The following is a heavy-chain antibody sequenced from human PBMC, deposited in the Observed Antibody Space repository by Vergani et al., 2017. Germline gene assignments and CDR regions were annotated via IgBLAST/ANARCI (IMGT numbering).Heavy chain of an antibody. CDR1: GFTFSSYS. CDR2: ISSSSSTI. Sequence: EVQLVESGGGLVQPGGSLRLSCAASGFTFSSYSMNWVRQAPGKGLEWVSYISSSSSTIYYADSVKGRFTISRDNAKNSLYLQMNSLRAEDTAVYYCARGCSSTSCYYYYYGMDVWGQG. CDR3: ARGCSSTSCYYYYYGMDV. J-gene: IGHJ6*02. D-gene: IGHD2-2*01. V-gene: IGHV3-48*01.